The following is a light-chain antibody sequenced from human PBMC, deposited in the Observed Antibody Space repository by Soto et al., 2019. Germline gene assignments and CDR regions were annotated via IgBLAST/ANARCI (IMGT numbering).Light chain of an antibody. CDR3: QQYCRSPQT. Sequence: EIVLTQSPGTLSLSPGERATLSCTASQSVSSSYLAWYQQKPGQAPRLLIYGASSRATGIPDRFSGSGSGTDFTLTISRLEPEDFAVYYCQQYCRSPQTFGQGTKLEIE. J-gene: IGKJ2*01. CDR2: GAS. CDR1: QSVSSSY. V-gene: IGKV3-20*01.